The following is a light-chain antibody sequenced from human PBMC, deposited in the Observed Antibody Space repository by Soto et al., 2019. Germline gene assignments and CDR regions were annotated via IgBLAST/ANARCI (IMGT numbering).Light chain of an antibody. V-gene: IGLV2-11*01. CDR1: SSDVGGYNY. CDR2: DVT. CDR3: CSYACSYTLI. Sequence: QSALTQPRSVSGSPGQSVTISCTGTSSDVGGYNYVSWYQQDPGKAPKLMIYDVTKRPSGVPDRFSGSKSGNTASLTISGLQAEDEADYFCCSYACSYTLIFGGGTKVTVL. J-gene: IGLJ2*01.